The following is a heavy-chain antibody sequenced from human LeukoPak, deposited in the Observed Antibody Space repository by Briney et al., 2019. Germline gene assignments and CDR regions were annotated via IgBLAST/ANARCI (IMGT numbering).Heavy chain of an antibody. CDR1: AGSISSSNW. CDR3: ARASSCPYGFDY. V-gene: IGHV4-4*02. J-gene: IGHJ4*02. D-gene: IGHD2-2*01. CDR2: IYHSGST. Sequence: PSRTLSLTCAVSAGSISSSNWWCWVRQPPGKGLEWIGEIYHSGSTNYNPSLKSRVTISVDKSKNQFSLKLSSVTAADTAVYYCARASSCPYGFDYWGQGTLVTVSS.